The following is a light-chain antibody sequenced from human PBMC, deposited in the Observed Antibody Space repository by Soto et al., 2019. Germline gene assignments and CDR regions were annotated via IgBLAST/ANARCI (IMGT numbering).Light chain of an antibody. J-gene: IGKJ4*01. CDR3: QQYASSPLLN. Sequence: EIVLTQSPGTLSLSPGYTSTISCRASQTIGSTYLAWYQQKPGQAPRLLIFGTSRRATGIPDRFSGSGSGTDFTLSISRLEPEDFAVYYCQQYASSPLLNFGGGTKVDIK. V-gene: IGKV3-20*01. CDR2: GTS. CDR1: QTIGSTY.